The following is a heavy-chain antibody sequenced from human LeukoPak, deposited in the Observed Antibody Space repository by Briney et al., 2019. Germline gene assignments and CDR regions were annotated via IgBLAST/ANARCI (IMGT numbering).Heavy chain of an antibody. CDR3: ARGGAYYDSTSRRNPLGVYYYYYMDV. V-gene: IGHV1-69*05. J-gene: IGHJ6*03. Sequence: GASVKVSCKASGGTFSSYAISWVRQAPGQGPEWMGGIIPIFGTANYAQKFQGRVTITTDESTSTAYMELSSLRSEDTAVYYCARGGAYYDSTSRRNPLGVYYYYYMDVWGKGTTVTVSS. CDR1: GGTFSSYA. CDR2: IIPIFGTA. D-gene: IGHD3-22*01.